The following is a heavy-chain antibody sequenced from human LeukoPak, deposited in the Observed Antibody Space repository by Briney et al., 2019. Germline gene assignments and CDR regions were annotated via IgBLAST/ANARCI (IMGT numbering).Heavy chain of an antibody. CDR2: IKSKGDGETT. D-gene: IGHD3-10*01. CDR1: GFTFTNAW. Sequence: GGSLRLSCAASGFTFTNAWMTWGRQAPGKGLEWVGRIKSKGDGETTDYAEPVKGRFSVSRDDSEATMYLQMYGLEAEDTAVYYCATDRGLTMIRGVIVDWGQGALVTVSS. J-gene: IGHJ4*02. V-gene: IGHV3-15*01. CDR3: ATDRGLTMIRGVIVD.